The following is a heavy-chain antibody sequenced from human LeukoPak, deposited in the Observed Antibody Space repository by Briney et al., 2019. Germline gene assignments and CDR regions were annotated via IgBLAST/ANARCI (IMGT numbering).Heavy chain of an antibody. V-gene: IGHV1-69*04. CDR2: IIPILGIA. Sequence: SVKVSCKASGGTFSSYAISWVRQAPGQGLEWMGRIIPILGIANYAQKFQGRVTITADKSTSTAYMELSSLRSEDTAVYYCATLLVVPAAIQAFDIWGQGTMVTVSS. J-gene: IGHJ3*02. CDR1: GGTFSSYA. D-gene: IGHD2-2*01. CDR3: ATLLVVPAAIQAFDI.